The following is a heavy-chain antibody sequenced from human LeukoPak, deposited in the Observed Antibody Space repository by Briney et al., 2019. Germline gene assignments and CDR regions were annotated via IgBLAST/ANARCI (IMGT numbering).Heavy chain of an antibody. Sequence: ASVKVSCKAFGYTFTGYYMHWVRQAPGQGLEWMGRFDPNNGGTSYAQKFQGRVTITRVTSVSTDYMELSSLRSDDTAVYYCAHGGGSYGDVWGQGTMVAVSS. CDR1: GYTFTGYY. D-gene: IGHD1-26*01. CDR2: FDPNNGGT. J-gene: IGHJ3*01. CDR3: AHGGGSYGDV. V-gene: IGHV1-2*06.